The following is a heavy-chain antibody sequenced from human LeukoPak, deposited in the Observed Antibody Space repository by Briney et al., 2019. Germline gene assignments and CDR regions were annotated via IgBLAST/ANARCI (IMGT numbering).Heavy chain of an antibody. CDR3: ARDGMVRGVIREHYYYGMDV. CDR1: GYTFTSYG. J-gene: IGHJ6*02. V-gene: IGHV1-18*01. CDR2: ISAYNGNT. Sequence: GASVKVSCKASGYTFTSYGISWVRQAPGQGLEWMGWISAYNGNTNYAQKLQGRVTMTTDTSTSTAYMELRSLRSDDTAVYYCARDGMVRGVIREHYYYGMDVWGQGTTVTVSS. D-gene: IGHD3-10*01.